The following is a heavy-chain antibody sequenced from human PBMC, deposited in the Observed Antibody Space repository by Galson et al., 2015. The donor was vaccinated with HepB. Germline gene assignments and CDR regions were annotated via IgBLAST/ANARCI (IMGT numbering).Heavy chain of an antibody. D-gene: IGHD2-2*02. J-gene: IGHJ4*02. Sequence: SLRLSCAASGFTFSSYAMSWVRQAPGKGLEWVSTISGSGDSTYYADSVKGRFTIFRDNSKNTLFLQMNSLRAEDTAVYYCPKGCSSTGCYTSEHWGQGTLVTVSS. CDR2: ISGSGDST. CDR3: PKGCSSTGCYTSEH. V-gene: IGHV3-23*01. CDR1: GFTFSSYA.